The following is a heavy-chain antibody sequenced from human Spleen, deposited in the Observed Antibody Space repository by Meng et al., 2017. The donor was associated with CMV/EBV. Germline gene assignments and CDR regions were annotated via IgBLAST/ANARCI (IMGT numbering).Heavy chain of an antibody. V-gene: IGHV3-53*01. Sequence: AASGFVVTSTYLSWVRQAPGKGLEWVSVIYTNGDTYYADSVKGRFTISRDISKNTLYLQMNSLRAEDTAIYYCARDQGFDWFDGMDVWGQGTTVTSP. CDR1: GFVVTSTY. J-gene: IGHJ6*02. CDR2: IYTNGDT. CDR3: ARDQGFDWFDGMDV. D-gene: IGHD3-9*01.